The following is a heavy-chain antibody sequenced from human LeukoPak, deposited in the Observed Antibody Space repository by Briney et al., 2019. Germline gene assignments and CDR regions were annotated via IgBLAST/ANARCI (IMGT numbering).Heavy chain of an antibody. CDR1: GFTFSSYA. CDR3: ARGGLLWFGELLRNYFDY. D-gene: IGHD3-10*01. CDR2: ISYDGSNK. V-gene: IGHV3-30-3*01. Sequence: GRSLRLSCAASGFTFSSYAMHWVRQAPGKGLEWVAVISYDGSNKYYADSVKGRFTISRDNSKYTLYLQMNSLRAEDTAVYYCARGGLLWFGELLRNYFDYWGQGTLVTVSS. J-gene: IGHJ4*02.